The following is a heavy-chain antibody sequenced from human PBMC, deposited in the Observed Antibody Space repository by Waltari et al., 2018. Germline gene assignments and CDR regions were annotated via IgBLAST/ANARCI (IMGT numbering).Heavy chain of an antibody. CDR3: ARSAVCDY. Sequence: VQLVESGGGLVKPGGSLRLSCAASGFTFSNAWMSWVRQAPGKGLEWMGWMNPNSGNTGYAQKFQGRVTMTRNTSISTAYMELSSLRSEDTAVYYCARSAVCDYWGQGTLVTVSS. V-gene: IGHV1-8*02. J-gene: IGHJ4*02. CDR2: MNPNSGNT. CDR1: GFTFSNAW. D-gene: IGHD3-16*01.